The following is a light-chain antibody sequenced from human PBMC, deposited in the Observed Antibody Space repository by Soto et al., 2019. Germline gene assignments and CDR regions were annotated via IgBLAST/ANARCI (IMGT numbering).Light chain of an antibody. CDR2: KAS. CDR1: QSISNW. J-gene: IGKJ4*01. Sequence: DIQMTQSPSSLSASVGDRVTFTCRASQSISNWLAWYQQKPGKAPKLLIYKASTVESGVPSRFSGSGSGTEFTLTISSLQADDFAIDYCQQYNGYRLAFGGGTKVQIK. V-gene: IGKV1-5*03. CDR3: QQYNGYRLA.